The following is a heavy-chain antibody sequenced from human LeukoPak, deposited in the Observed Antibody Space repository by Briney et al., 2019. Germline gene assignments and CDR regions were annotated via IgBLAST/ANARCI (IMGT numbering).Heavy chain of an antibody. V-gene: IGHV4-31*03. Sequence: PSETLSLTCTVSGGSISSGGYYWSWIRQHPGKGLEWIGYIYYSGSTYYNPSLKSRVTISVYTSKNQFSLKLSSVTAADTAVYYCARVPVTTSSPDYYYYYGMDVWGQGTTVTVSS. D-gene: IGHD4-11*01. CDR3: ARVPVTTSSPDYYYYYGMDV. CDR2: IYYSGST. CDR1: GGSISSGGYY. J-gene: IGHJ6*02.